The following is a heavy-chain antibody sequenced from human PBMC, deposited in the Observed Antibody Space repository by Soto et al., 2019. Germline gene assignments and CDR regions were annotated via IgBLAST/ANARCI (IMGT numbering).Heavy chain of an antibody. V-gene: IGHV4-31*03. CDR3: ARDQGYTYGYSFDY. CDR1: GGSISSGGYY. CDR2: ISDSGST. D-gene: IGHD5-18*01. J-gene: IGHJ4*02. Sequence: QVQLQESGPGLVKPSQTLALTCTVSGGSISSGGYYWSWIRQHPGKGLEWIGYISDSGSTYYNPSLKSRVIMSVDTSENQFSRRLTSVTAADTAVYYCARDQGYTYGYSFDYWGQGTLVTVSS.